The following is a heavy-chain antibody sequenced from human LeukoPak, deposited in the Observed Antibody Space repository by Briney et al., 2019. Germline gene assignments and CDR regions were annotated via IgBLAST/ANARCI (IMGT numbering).Heavy chain of an antibody. V-gene: IGHV4-59*01. D-gene: IGHD3-22*01. CDR3: ARDNVGYDSGHYLDY. Sequence: SETLSLTCTVSGDSISTYYWSWIRQPPGKGLEWIGYIYYSGSTNYSPSLKSRVTMSVDTSKNQFSLKLSSVTAADTAVYFCARDNVGYDSGHYLDYWGQGTLVTVSS. CDR2: IYYSGST. CDR1: GDSISTYY. J-gene: IGHJ4*02.